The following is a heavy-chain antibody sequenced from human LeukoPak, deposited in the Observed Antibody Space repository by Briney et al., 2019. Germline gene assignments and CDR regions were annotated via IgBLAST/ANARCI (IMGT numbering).Heavy chain of an antibody. J-gene: IGHJ4*02. CDR3: ARDLAGGSSWSHFDY. D-gene: IGHD6-13*01. V-gene: IGHV4-59*12. CDR1: GGSISSYY. CDR2: IYYSGST. Sequence: SETLSLTCTVSGGSISSYYWSWIRQPPGKGLEWIGYIYYSGSTNYNPSLKSRVTISVDTSKNQFSLKLSSVTAADTAVYYCARDLAGGSSWSHFDYWGQGTLVAVSS.